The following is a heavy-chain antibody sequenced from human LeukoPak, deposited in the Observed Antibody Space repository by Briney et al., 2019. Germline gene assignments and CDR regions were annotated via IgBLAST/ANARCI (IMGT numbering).Heavy chain of an antibody. V-gene: IGHV3-30-3*01. Sequence: GRSLRLSCAASGFTFSSYAMHWVRQAPGKGLEWVAVISYDGSNKYYADSVKGRFTISRDNSKNTLYLQMNSLRAEDTAVYYCARDSSGWPLDYWGQGTLVTVSS. CDR2: ISYDGSNK. D-gene: IGHD6-19*01. CDR3: ARDSSGWPLDY. J-gene: IGHJ4*02. CDR1: GFTFSSYA.